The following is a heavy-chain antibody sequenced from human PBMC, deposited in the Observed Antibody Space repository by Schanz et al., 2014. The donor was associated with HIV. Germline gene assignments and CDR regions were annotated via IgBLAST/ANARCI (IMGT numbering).Heavy chain of an antibody. Sequence: VQLVESGGGVVQPGRSLRFSCAASGFTFSSYWMHWVRQVPGKGLVWVSRINSEGSSTTYEYADSVKGRFTISRDNVRNTLYLQMNSLRAEDTGVYYCVRGPGYNMHLDYWGQGTLVTVSS. CDR2: INSEGSST. V-gene: IGHV3-74*03. CDR1: GFTFSSYW. J-gene: IGHJ4*02. CDR3: VRGPGYNMHLDY. D-gene: IGHD1-20*01.